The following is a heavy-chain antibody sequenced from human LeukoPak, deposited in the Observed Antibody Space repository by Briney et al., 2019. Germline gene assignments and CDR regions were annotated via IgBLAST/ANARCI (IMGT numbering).Heavy chain of an antibody. CDR2: INPNSGGT. D-gene: IGHD3-10*01. J-gene: IGHJ6*03. Sequence: GASVKVSCKASGYTFTGYYMHWVRQAPGQGLEWMGWINPNSGGTNYAQKFQGRVTMTRDTSISTAYMELSRLRSDDTAVYYCARRGLTKEYYYYYMDVWGKGTTVTVSS. CDR3: ARRGLTKEYYYYYMDV. V-gene: IGHV1-2*02. CDR1: GYTFTGYY.